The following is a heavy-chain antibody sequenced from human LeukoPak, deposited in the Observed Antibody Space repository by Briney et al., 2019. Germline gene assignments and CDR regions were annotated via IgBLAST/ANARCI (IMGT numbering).Heavy chain of an antibody. Sequence: GGSLRLSCTASGFTFSSYAMHWVRQAPGKGLEWVAVISYDGSNKYYADSVKGRFTISRDNSKDTLYLQMNSLRVEDTAVYYCAKASSMVRGVIIRLLDYWGQGTLVTVSS. CDR2: ISYDGSNK. CDR1: GFTFSSYA. V-gene: IGHV3-30*04. D-gene: IGHD3-10*01. J-gene: IGHJ4*02. CDR3: AKASSMVRGVIIRLLDY.